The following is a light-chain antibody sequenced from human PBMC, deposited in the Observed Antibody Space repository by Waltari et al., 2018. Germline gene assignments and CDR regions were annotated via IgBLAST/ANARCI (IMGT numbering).Light chain of an antibody. CDR2: QDT. J-gene: IGLJ3*02. Sequence: SSALAPPPSVSVSPGQTAIITCSGAQLGHKYAPWSQQSPGHSPVLVIYQDTKRPSGIPERFSGSNSGNTATLTISGTQALDEADYYCQAWDSSTGVFGGGTKLTVL. V-gene: IGLV3-1*01. CDR3: QAWDSSTGV. CDR1: QLGHKY.